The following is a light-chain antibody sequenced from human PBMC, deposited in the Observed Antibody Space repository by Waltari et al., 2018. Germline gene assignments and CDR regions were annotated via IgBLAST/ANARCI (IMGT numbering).Light chain of an antibody. J-gene: IGKJ3*01. CDR2: AAT. V-gene: IGKV1-9*01. CDR3: LQLISYPFT. CDR1: QGISSY. Sequence: DIPMTQSPSSLSASVVATVTISCRASQGISSYLNCFQQKPGKAPKVLIYAATTLQSGVPSRFSGSGAGTAFTLTISSLQPEDFASYYCLQLISYPFTFGPGTKLDIK.